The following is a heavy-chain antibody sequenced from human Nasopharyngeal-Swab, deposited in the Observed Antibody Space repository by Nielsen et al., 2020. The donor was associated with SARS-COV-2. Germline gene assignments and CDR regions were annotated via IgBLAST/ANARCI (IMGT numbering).Heavy chain of an antibody. CDR3: ARGDQGYCSGGSCYYFDY. V-gene: IGHV4-59*01. CDR1: GGSISSYY. D-gene: IGHD2-15*01. Sequence: SETLSLTCTVSGGSISSYYWSWIRQPPGKGLEWIGYIYYSGSTNCNPSLKSRVTISVDTSKNQFSLKLSSVTAADTAVYYCARGDQGYCSGGSCYYFDYWGQGTLVTVSS. J-gene: IGHJ4*02. CDR2: IYYSGST.